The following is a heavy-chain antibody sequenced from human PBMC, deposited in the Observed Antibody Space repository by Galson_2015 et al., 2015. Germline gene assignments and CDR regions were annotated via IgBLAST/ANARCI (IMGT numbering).Heavy chain of an antibody. CDR1: GFTFSNAW. Sequence: SLRLSCAASGFTFSNAWMSWVRQAPGKGLEWVGRVKSKTDGGTSDYAAPVKGRFTISRDDSKNTLYLQMSSLKTEDTAVYYCTTALYYCGGDCNPIRNSWGQGTLVTVSS. CDR3: TTALYYCGGDCNPIRNS. J-gene: IGHJ4*02. CDR2: VKSKTDGGTS. D-gene: IGHD2-21*02. V-gene: IGHV3-15*01.